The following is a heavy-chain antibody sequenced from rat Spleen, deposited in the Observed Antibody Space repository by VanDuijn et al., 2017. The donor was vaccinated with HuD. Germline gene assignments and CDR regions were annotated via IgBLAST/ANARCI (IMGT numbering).Heavy chain of an antibody. J-gene: IGHJ3*01. Sequence: EVQLVESGGGLVQPGRSLKPSCAASGFTFSDYNMAWVRQAPTKGLEWVASITYDGSSTYYRGSVKGRFTISRDYAKSTLYLQMDSLRSEDTATYYCAAAGTRVSRFAYWGQGTLVTVSS. CDR3: AAAGTRVSRFAY. D-gene: IGHD1-4*01. V-gene: IGHV5S10*01. CDR1: GFTFSDYN. CDR2: ITYDGSST.